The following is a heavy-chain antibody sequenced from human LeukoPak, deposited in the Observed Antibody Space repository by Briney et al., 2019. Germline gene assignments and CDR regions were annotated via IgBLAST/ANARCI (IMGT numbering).Heavy chain of an antibody. D-gene: IGHD5-18*01. CDR3: AREATSMGSDY. CDR1: GGSISSGGYY. Sequence: SQTLSLTCTVSGGSISSGGYYWSWIRQPPGKGLEWIGYIYHSGSTYYNPSLKSRVTISVDRSKNQFSLKLSSVTAADTAVYYCAREATSMGSDYWGQGTLVTVSS. CDR2: IYHSGST. J-gene: IGHJ4*02. V-gene: IGHV4-30-2*01.